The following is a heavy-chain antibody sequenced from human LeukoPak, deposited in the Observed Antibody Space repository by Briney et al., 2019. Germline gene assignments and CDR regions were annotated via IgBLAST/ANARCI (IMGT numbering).Heavy chain of an antibody. CDR3: VRDGDYYDSGGYGNI. D-gene: IGHD3-22*01. CDR2: IFHTGST. Sequence: SETLSLTCSVAGGSIGSGIYSWSWIRQPPGKGLEWIGYIFHTGSTSYNPSLKSRVTKSVDTSKNQFSLKLSSVTAADTAMYYCVRDGDYYDSGGYGNIWGQGTLVTVSS. CDR1: GGSIGSGIYS. J-gene: IGHJ4*02. V-gene: IGHV4-30-2*01.